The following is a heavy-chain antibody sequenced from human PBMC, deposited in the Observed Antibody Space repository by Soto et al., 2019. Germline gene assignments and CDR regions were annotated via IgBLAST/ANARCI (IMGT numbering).Heavy chain of an antibody. CDR1: GFTFGSYA. CDR2: ISGSGGST. V-gene: IGHV3-23*01. Sequence: LRLSCAASGFTFGSYAMSWVRQAPGKGLEWVSAISGSGGSTYYADSVKGRFTISRDNSKNTLYLQMNSLRAEDTAVYYCAKSNRYSGSYQTLPRGYFDYWGQGTLVTVSS. CDR3: AKSNRYSGSYQTLPRGYFDY. D-gene: IGHD1-26*01. J-gene: IGHJ4*02.